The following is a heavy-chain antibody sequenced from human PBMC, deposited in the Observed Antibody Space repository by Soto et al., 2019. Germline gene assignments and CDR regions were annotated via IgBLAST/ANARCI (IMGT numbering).Heavy chain of an antibody. J-gene: IGHJ4*02. CDR1: GGSVSSGSYY. Sequence: QVQLQESGPGLVKPSETLSLTCTVSGGSVSSGSYYWSWIRQPPGKGLEWIGYIYYSGSTNYNPSLKSRVTISVDTSKTQFSLKLSSVTAADTAVYYCARDPRSGSYSYWGQGTLVTVSS. CDR2: IYYSGST. D-gene: IGHD1-26*01. CDR3: ARDPRSGSYSY. V-gene: IGHV4-61*01.